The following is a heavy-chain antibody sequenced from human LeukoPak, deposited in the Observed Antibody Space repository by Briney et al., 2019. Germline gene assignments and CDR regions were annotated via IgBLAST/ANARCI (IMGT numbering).Heavy chain of an antibody. D-gene: IGHD1-26*01. CDR2: INPNSGGT. Sequence: ASVKVSCKASGYTFTGYYMHWVRQAPGQGLEWMGRINPNSGGTNYAQKFQGRVTMTRDTSISSAYMELSRLRSDDTAVYYCARDLVGATGEGFDYWDQGTLVTVSS. V-gene: IGHV1-2*06. CDR3: ARDLVGATGEGFDY. J-gene: IGHJ4*02. CDR1: GYTFTGYY.